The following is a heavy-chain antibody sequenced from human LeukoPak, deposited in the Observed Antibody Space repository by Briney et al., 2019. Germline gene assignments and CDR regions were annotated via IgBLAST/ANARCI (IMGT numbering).Heavy chain of an antibody. CDR3: ARVGPRYCSGGSCYSHYYYGMDV. J-gene: IGHJ6*04. V-gene: IGHV3-48*03. Sequence: GGSLRLSCAASGFTFSSYEMTWVRQAPGKGLEWVSYISSSGSTIYYADSVKGRFTISRDNAKNSLYLQMNSLRAEDTAVYYCARVGPRYCSGGSCYSHYYYGMDVWGKGTTVTVSS. CDR1: GFTFSSYE. CDR2: ISSSGSTI. D-gene: IGHD2-15*01.